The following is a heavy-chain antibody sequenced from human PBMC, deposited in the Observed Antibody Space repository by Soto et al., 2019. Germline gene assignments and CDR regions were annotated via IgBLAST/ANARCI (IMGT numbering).Heavy chain of an antibody. CDR1: GFTFSNAW. Sequence: GGSLRLSCAASGFTFSNAWMTWVRQAPGKGLEWVGHVKSKTDGGTTDYAAPVKGRFTISRDDSENTVYLQMNSLKTEDTAVYYCATPPRFYESAPFDYWGQGTLVTVSS. D-gene: IGHD3-22*01. J-gene: IGHJ4*02. CDR2: VKSKTDGGTT. CDR3: ATPPRFYESAPFDY. V-gene: IGHV3-15*01.